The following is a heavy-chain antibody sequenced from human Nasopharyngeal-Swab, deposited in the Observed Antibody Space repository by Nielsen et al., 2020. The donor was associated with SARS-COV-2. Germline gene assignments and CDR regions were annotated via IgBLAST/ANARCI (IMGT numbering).Heavy chain of an antibody. J-gene: IGHJ4*02. CDR2: IGSSGSTI. D-gene: IGHD5-18*01. CDR3: ARAYVQLWSGGY. Sequence: SLKISCAASGFTFSDYYMSWIRQAPGKGLEWVSYIGSSGSTIYYADSVKGRFTISRDNAKNSLYLQMNSLRAEDTAVYYCARAYVQLWSGGYWGQGTLVTVSS. CDR1: GFTFSDYY. V-gene: IGHV3-11*04.